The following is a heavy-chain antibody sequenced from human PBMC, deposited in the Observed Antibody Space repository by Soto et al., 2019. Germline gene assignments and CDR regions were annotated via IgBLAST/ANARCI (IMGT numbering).Heavy chain of an antibody. CDR1: GGSISSYY. J-gene: IGHJ4*02. D-gene: IGHD6-6*01. CDR2: IYYSGST. Sequence: SETLSLTCTVSGGSISSYYWSWIRQPPGKGLEWIGYIYYSGSTNYNPSLNSRVTISVDTSKNQFSLKLSSVTAADTAVYYCERHSVVVRQVYYFDFWGQGTLVTVSS. CDR3: ERHSVVVRQVYYFDF. V-gene: IGHV4-59*08.